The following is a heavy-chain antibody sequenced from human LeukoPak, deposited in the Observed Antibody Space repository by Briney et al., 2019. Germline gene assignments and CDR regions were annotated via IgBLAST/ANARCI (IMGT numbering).Heavy chain of an antibody. V-gene: IGHV4-34*01. CDR1: GGSFSGYY. Sequence: SETLSLICAVYGGSFSGYYWSWIRQPPGKGLEWIGEINHSGSTNYNPSLKSRVTISVDTSKNQFSLKLSSVTAADTAVYYCARKVGRYYDSSGYYSYWGQGTLVTVSS. D-gene: IGHD3-22*01. J-gene: IGHJ4*02. CDR3: ARKVGRYYDSSGYYSY. CDR2: INHSGST.